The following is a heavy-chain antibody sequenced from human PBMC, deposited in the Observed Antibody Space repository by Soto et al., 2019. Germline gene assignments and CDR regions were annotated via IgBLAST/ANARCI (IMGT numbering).Heavy chain of an antibody. CDR1: GGTFNSYA. D-gene: IGHD2-8*01. J-gene: IGHJ6*02. CDR3: ARGANLDGHYYYGMDV. V-gene: IGHV1-69*06. Sequence: QVQLVQSGAEVKKPGSSVKVSCKASGGTFNSYAISWVRQAPGQGLEWMGGIIPIFGTANYAQKFQGRVTITADKSTSTAYMELSSLRSEDTAVYYCARGANLDGHYYYGMDVWGQGTTVTVSS. CDR2: IIPIFGTA.